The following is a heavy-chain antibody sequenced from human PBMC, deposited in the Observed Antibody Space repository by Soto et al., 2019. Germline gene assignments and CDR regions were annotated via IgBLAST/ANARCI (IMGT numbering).Heavy chain of an antibody. J-gene: IGHJ6*02. CDR1: GFTFSSYA. CDR3: AKDGERPYYYGMDV. V-gene: IGHV3-23*01. Sequence: PGGSLRLSCAASGFTFSSYAMSWVRQAPGKGLEWVSAISGSGGSTYYADSVKGRFTISRDNSKNTLYLQMNSLSAEDTAVYYCAKDGERPYYYGMDVWGQGTTVTVSS. CDR2: ISGSGGST. D-gene: IGHD1-26*01.